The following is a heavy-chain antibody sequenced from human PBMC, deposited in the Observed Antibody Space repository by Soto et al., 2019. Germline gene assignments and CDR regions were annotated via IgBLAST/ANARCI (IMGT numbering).Heavy chain of an antibody. CDR2: INPSSGAT. Sequence: ASVKVSCKASGYTFSGYYMHWVRQAPGQGLEWMGGINPSSGATKYAQNFEDWVTMTSDTSISTAYMELRRLRSDDTAVYYCTRGSIMMFGVVVGAPAFDFWGQGTQVTVSS. CDR1: GYTFSGYY. D-gene: IGHD3-3*01. V-gene: IGHV1-2*04. CDR3: TRGSIMMFGVVVGAPAFDF. J-gene: IGHJ4*02.